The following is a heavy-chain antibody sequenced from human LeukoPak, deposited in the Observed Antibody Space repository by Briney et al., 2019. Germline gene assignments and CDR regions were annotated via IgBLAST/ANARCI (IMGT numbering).Heavy chain of an antibody. J-gene: IGHJ3*02. V-gene: IGHV3-30*18. D-gene: IGHD1-1*01. Sequence: GGSLRLSCAAAGFTFSRYGMHWVRQAPGKGLGWVAVISYDGSNKYYADSVKGRFTISRDNSKNTLYLQMNSLRAEDTAVYYCAKDPRSLEEGAFDIWGQGTMVTVSS. CDR2: ISYDGSNK. CDR3: AKDPRSLEEGAFDI. CDR1: GFTFSRYG.